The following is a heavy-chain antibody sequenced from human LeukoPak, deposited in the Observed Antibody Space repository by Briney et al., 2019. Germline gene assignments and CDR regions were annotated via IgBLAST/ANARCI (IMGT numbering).Heavy chain of an antibody. CDR1: GYTFTSYG. CDR3: ARGRRIQLWPQGIYYYYYGMDV. D-gene: IGHD5-18*01. V-gene: IGHV1-18*01. CDR2: ISAYNGNT. J-gene: IGHJ6*02. Sequence: ASVKVSCKASGYTFTSYGISWVRQAPGQGLEWMGWISAYNGNTNYAQKLQGRVTMTTDTSTSTAYMELRSLRSDDTAVYYCARGRRIQLWPQGIYYYYYGMDVWGQGTTVTVSS.